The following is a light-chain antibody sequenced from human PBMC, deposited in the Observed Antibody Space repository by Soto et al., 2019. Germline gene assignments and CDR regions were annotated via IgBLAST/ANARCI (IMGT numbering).Light chain of an antibody. CDR1: QSLLYNNTYNY. J-gene: IGKJ5*01. CDR2: FGS. V-gene: IGKV2-28*01. CDR3: MQALQSLT. Sequence: EIVVTQSPLTLPVTPGEPASISCRSSQSLLYNNTYNYLDWYVQKPGQSPQLLIYFGSNRAPGVPDRFSGSGSGTDFTLKINRVKAEDVGTYYCMQALQSLTFGQGTRLEIK.